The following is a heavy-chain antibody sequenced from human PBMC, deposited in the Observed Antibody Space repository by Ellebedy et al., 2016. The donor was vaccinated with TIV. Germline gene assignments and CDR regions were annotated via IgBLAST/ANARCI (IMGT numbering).Heavy chain of an antibody. Sequence: SVKVSCKASGGTFSSYAVSWVRQAPGQGLEWMGGIIPILGTANYAQKFQGRVTITADESTSTAYMELDSLRTEDTAIYYCARRYDTQGPYGMDVWGQGTTVTVSS. J-gene: IGHJ6*02. CDR2: IIPILGTA. CDR3: ARRYDTQGPYGMDV. CDR1: GGTFSSYA. V-gene: IGHV1-69*13. D-gene: IGHD3-9*01.